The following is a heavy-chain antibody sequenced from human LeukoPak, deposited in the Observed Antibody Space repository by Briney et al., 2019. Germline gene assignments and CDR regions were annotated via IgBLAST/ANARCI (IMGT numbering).Heavy chain of an antibody. D-gene: IGHD2-15*01. CDR2: IYTSGST. Sequence: SETLSLTCTVSGGSISSYYWSWIRQPPGKGLEWIGYIYTSGSTNYNPSLKSRVTISVDTSKSQFSLKLSSVTAADTAVYYCAGDIVGRKNFDYWGQGTLVTVSA. V-gene: IGHV4-4*09. J-gene: IGHJ4*02. CDR3: AGDIVGRKNFDY. CDR1: GGSISSYY.